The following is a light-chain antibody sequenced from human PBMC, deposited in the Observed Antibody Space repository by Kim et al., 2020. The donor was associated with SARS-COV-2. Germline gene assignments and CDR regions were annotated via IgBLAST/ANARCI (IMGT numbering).Light chain of an antibody. CDR2: DVN. Sequence: LSTSISLTATSSDVDGYNYVSWYQQHPGNAPKLMIYDVNNRPSGVSNRFSGSKSGNTASLTISGLQAEDEADYYCSSYTSRTTVVFGGGTQLTVL. CDR1: SSDVDGYNY. V-gene: IGLV2-14*03. J-gene: IGLJ2*01. CDR3: SSYTSRTTVV.